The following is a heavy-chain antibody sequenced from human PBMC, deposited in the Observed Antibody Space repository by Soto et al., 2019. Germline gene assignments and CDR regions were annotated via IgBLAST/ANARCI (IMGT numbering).Heavy chain of an antibody. CDR1: GFIFTNAW. V-gene: IGHV3-15*01. Sequence: HLMESGGGLVEPGGSLRLSCAASGFIFTNAWLNWVRQAPGKGLEWVGRIKSLSVGGTTDYAASVRGRFTISRDDAKNTVFLHMSSLKIEDTAVYFCTTDLPDNWFDPWGQGTLVTVSS. CDR2: IKSLSVGGTT. CDR3: TTDLPDNWFDP. J-gene: IGHJ5*02.